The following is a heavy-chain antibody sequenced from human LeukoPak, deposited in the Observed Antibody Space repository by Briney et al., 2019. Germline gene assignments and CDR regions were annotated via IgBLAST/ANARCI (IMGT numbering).Heavy chain of an antibody. J-gene: IGHJ1*01. CDR3: ARVDSGSACAS. CDR1: GFTLSSYS. CDR2: ISRNGGNT. Sequence: GGSLRLSCAASGFTLSSYSMHWVRQAPEKGLQFVSAISRNGGNTYYANSVKGRFTIPRDTSKNTLYLQMGSLRPEDMAVYYCARVDSGSACASWGQGILVTVSS. V-gene: IGHV3-64*01. D-gene: IGHD6-19*01.